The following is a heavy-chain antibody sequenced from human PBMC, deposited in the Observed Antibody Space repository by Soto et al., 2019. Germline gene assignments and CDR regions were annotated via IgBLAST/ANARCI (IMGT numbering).Heavy chain of an antibody. CDR3: ARGGYYDNTWGKLSHYGLDV. CDR2: ISPYNDYT. CDR1: GYTFIRYG. Sequence: QVQLVQSAAEVKKPGASVRVSCNASGYTFIRYGIGSVRQAPGQGLEWMGWISPYNDYTICAQKRKGRATRTADTTTRTIYMELRGLKSDDTAVYPCARGGYYDNTWGKLSHYGLDVWGQGTSVTVSS. D-gene: IGHD3-16*01. J-gene: IGHJ6*02. V-gene: IGHV1-18*01.